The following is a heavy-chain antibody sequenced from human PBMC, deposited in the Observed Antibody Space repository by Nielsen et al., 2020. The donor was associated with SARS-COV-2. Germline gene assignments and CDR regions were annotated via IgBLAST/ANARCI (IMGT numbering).Heavy chain of an antibody. CDR1: GYTFTSYA. CDR3: ARSDYGGNQNWFDP. CDR2: INAGNGNT. D-gene: IGHD4-23*01. Sequence: ASVKVSCKASGYTFTSYAMHWVRQAPGQRLEWMGWINAGNGNTKYSQKFQGRVTMTRDTSTSTVYMELSSLRSEDTAVYYCARSDYGGNQNWFDPWGQGTLVTVSS. V-gene: IGHV1-3*01. J-gene: IGHJ5*02.